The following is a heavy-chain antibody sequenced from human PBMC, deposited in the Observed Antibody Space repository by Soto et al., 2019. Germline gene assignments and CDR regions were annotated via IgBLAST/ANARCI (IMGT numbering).Heavy chain of an antibody. D-gene: IGHD3-3*02. V-gene: IGHV1-46*01. J-gene: IGHJ4*02. CDR3: ARGGATIFGVIDS. Sequence: GASVKVSCKASGYSFFSYYIHWVRQAPGQGLEWMGRFLASGGNTDYAQRFRGRVSMTRDTSSTNTVSLELTSLTSDDTVVYYCARGGATIFGVIDSWGQGTRVTVSS. CDR2: FLASGGNT. CDR1: GYSFFSYY.